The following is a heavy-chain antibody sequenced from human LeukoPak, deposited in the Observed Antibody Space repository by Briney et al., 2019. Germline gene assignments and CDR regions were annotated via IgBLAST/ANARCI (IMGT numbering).Heavy chain of an antibody. D-gene: IGHD5-18*01. CDR1: GFTFSSYG. J-gene: IGHJ4*02. CDR2: ISYDGSNK. V-gene: IGHV3-30*18. Sequence: PGGTLRLSCAASGFTFSSYGMSWVRQAPGKGLEWVAIISYDGSNKYYADSVKGRFTISRDNSKNTLYLQMNSLRAEDTAVYYCAKGYHGYSYGQGALGYWGQGTLVTVSS. CDR3: AKGYHGYSYGQGALGY.